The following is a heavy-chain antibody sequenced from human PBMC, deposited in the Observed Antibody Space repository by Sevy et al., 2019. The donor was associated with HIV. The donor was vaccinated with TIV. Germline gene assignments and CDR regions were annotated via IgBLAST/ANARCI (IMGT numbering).Heavy chain of an antibody. CDR1: GFTITSNW. V-gene: IGHV3-7*01. CDR2: IKPDGSEK. CDR3: ARGDFDV. Sequence: GGSLRLSCAASGFTITSNWMSWVRQAPGKGLEWVANIKPDGSEKFCVDSVKGRFTISRDIAKNSLFLQMSSLRVEDTAVYYCARGDFDVWGQGTMVTVSS. J-gene: IGHJ3*01. D-gene: IGHD3-3*01.